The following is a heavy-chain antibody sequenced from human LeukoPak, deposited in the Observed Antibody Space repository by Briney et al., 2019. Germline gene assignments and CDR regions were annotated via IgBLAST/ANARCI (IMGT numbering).Heavy chain of an antibody. CDR2: ISYDGSNK. CDR3: AKTLTFIAAGAFDI. V-gene: IGHV3-30-3*02. CDR1: GFTFSSYA. D-gene: IGHD6-25*01. J-gene: IGHJ3*02. Sequence: DPGGSLRLSCAASGFTFSSYAMHWVRQAPGKGLEWVAVISYDGSNKYYADSVKGRFTISRDNSKNTLYLQMNSLRAEDTAVYYCAKTLTFIAAGAFDIWGQGTMVTVPS.